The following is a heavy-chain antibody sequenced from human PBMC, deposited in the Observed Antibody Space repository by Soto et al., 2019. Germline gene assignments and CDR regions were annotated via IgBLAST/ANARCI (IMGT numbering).Heavy chain of an antibody. D-gene: IGHD6-19*01. V-gene: IGHV1-69*13. J-gene: IGHJ4*02. CDR3: AGGVAGHFDY. CDR1: GYTFTSYD. Sequence: ASVKVSCKASGYTFTSYDINWVRQATGQGLEWMGGIIPIFGTANYAQKFQGRVTITADESTSTAYMELSSLRSEDTAVYYCAGGVAGHFDYWGQGTLVTVSS. CDR2: IIPIFGTA.